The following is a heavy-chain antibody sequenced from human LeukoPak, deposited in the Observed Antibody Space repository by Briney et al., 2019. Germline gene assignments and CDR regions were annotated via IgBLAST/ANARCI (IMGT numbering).Heavy chain of an antibody. CDR1: GDSISSRSYY. J-gene: IGHJ6*03. CDR2: IFTRGNT. V-gene: IGHV4-61*02. CDR3: V. Sequence: SQTLSLTCTVSGDSISSRSYYWSWIRQPAGKGLEWIGRIFTRGNTNYNPSLKGRVTISVDTSKNQFSLNRISVTAADTAYYMDVWGKRTTVTGSS.